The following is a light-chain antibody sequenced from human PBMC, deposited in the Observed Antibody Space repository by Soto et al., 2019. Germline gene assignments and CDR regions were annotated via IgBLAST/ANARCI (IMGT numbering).Light chain of an antibody. CDR3: QQRSNWPLT. CDR2: DAS. V-gene: IGKV3-11*01. CDR1: QSVSSY. Sequence: EIVLTQSPATLSLSPGERATLSSRASQSVSSYLAWYQQKPGQAPRLLIYDASNRATGIPARFSGSGSGTDFTLTISSLEPEDFALYYCQQRSNWPLTFGGGTKVEIK. J-gene: IGKJ4*01.